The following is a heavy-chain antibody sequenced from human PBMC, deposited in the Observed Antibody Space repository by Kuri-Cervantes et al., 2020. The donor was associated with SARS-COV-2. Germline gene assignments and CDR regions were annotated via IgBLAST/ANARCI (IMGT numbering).Heavy chain of an antibody. J-gene: IGHJ5*02. Sequence: ASVKVSCKAFGYTFTSYAISWVRQAPGQGLEWMGWISTYNGNTNYAQKLQGRVTMTTDTSTSTAYMELRSLRSDDTAVYYCARSVWESYRPLNWFDPWGQGTLVTVSS. CDR2: ISTYNGNT. CDR3: ARSVWESYRPLNWFDP. V-gene: IGHV1-18*04. CDR1: GYTFTSYA. D-gene: IGHD3-16*02.